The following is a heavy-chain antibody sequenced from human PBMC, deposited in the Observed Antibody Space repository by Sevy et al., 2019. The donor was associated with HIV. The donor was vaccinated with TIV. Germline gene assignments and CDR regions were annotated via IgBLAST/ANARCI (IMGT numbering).Heavy chain of an antibody. CDR2: ISSSSNFV. Sequence: GGSLRLSCTASGFPFSCYDMNWVRQAPGQGLEWISSISSSSNFVYQADSVKGRFTTSRDNAKNSLFLQMNSLTVEDTAVYYCARDRGVPRTRGSYQYGMDVWGQGTTVTVSS. D-gene: IGHD3-16*01. CDR1: GFPFSCYD. CDR3: ARDRGVPRTRGSYQYGMDV. V-gene: IGHV3-21*06. J-gene: IGHJ6*02.